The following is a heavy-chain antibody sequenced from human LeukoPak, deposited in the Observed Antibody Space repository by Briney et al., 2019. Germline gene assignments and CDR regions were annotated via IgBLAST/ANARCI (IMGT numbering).Heavy chain of an antibody. D-gene: IGHD2-21*01. CDR2: ISWNSGSI. V-gene: IGHV3-9*01. J-gene: IGHJ3*02. Sequence: SGGSLRLSCAASGFTFSSYAMHWVRQAPGKGLEWVSGISWNSGSIGYADSVKGRFTISRDNAKNSLYLQMNSLRAEDTALYYCAKDSRRSVVNSFDAFDIWGQGTMVTVSS. CDR3: AKDSRRSVVNSFDAFDI. CDR1: GFTFSSYA.